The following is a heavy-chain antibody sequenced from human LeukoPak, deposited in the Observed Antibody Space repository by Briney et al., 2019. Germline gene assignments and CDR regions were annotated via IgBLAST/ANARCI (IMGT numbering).Heavy chain of an antibody. CDR1: GDTISGFS. D-gene: IGHD6-13*01. CDR2: IYSSGST. Sequence: SETLSLTCTVSGDTISGFSWSWVRQPAGKGLEWIGRIYSSGSTNYTPPLRTRVTMSVDTKNQFSLKVNSVTAADTAVYYCARDRAGFFDDWGQGTLVTVSS. CDR3: ARDRAGFFDD. V-gene: IGHV4-4*07. J-gene: IGHJ4*02.